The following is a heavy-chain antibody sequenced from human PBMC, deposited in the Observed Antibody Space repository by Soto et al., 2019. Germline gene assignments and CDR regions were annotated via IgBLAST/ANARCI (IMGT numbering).Heavy chain of an antibody. V-gene: IGHV1-69*01. J-gene: IGHJ6*02. CDR2: IIPIFGTA. D-gene: IGHD2-2*02. Sequence: QVQLVQSGAEVKKPGSSVKVSCKASGGTFSSYAISWVRQAPGQGLEWMGGIIPIFGTANYAQKFQGRVTITADESTSTAYMELSSLRSEDTAVYYCARYCSSTSCYTVVGPLYYYYGMDVWGQGTTVTVSS. CDR1: GGTFSSYA. CDR3: ARYCSSTSCYTVVGPLYYYYGMDV.